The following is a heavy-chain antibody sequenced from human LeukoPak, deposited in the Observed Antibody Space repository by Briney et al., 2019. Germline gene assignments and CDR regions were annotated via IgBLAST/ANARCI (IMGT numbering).Heavy chain of an antibody. CDR3: AGDLAMDYYYYYGMDV. J-gene: IGHJ6*02. CDR1: GGSISSYY. CDR2: IYTSGST. D-gene: IGHD5-18*01. Sequence: SETLSLTCTVSGGSISSYYWSWIRQPAGKGLEWIGRIYTSGSTNYNPSLKSRVTMSVDTSKNQFSLKLSSVTAADTAVYYCAGDLAMDYYYYYGMDVWGQGTTVTVSS. V-gene: IGHV4-4*07.